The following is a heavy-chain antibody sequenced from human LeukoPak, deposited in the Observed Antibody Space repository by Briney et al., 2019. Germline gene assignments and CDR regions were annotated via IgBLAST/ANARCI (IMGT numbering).Heavy chain of an antibody. V-gene: IGHV3-23*01. CDR2: ISGSGDRT. CDR1: GLTFSRFG. CDR3: ARNIQLWLQYYFDY. D-gene: IGHD5-18*01. Sequence: GGSLRLSCAASGLTFSRFGMNWVRQAPGKGLEWVSAISGSGDRTYYVDSVKGRFTISRDNFKNKLYLQMNSLRAEDTAVYYCARNIQLWLQYYFDYWGQGTLVTVSA. J-gene: IGHJ4*01.